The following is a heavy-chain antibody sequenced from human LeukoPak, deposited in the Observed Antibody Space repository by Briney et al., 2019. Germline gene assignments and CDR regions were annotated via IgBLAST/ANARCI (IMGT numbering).Heavy chain of an antibody. CDR3: ARDGGSY. D-gene: IGHD3-16*01. CDR2: ISYDGENK. CDR1: GFTFSTYA. V-gene: IGHV3-30*04. Sequence: GRSLRLSCAASGFTFSTYAMHWVRQSPGKGLEWEAVISYDGENKYYRDSVKGRFTISRDNSKNTLYLQMNSLRVDDTGLYYCARDGGSYWGQGTLVTVSS. J-gene: IGHJ4*02.